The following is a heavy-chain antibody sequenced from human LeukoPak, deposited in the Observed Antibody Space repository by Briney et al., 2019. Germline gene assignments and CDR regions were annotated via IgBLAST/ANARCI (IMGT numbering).Heavy chain of an antibody. D-gene: IGHD3-9*01. CDR1: GGTFSSYA. CDR2: IIPIFGTA. J-gene: IGHJ4*02. V-gene: IGHV1-69*13. CDR3: ARGCRYFDWLLSPFDY. Sequence: GASVKVSCKASGGTFSSYAISWVRQAPGQGLEWMGGIIPIFGTANYAQKFQGRVTITADESTSTAYMELSSLRSEDTAVYYCARGCRYFDWLLSPFDYWGQGTLVTVSS.